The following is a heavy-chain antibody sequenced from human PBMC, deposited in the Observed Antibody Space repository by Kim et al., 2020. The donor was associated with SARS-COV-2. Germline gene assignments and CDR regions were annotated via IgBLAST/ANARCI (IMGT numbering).Heavy chain of an antibody. D-gene: IGHD3-10*01. J-gene: IGHJ4*02. CDR1: GFTFSSYG. CDR2: IWYDGSNK. CDR3: ARGKLSGSFDY. Sequence: GGSLRLSCAASGFTFSSYGMHWVRQAPGKGLEWVAVIWYDGSNKYYADSVKGRFTISRDNSKNTLYLQMNSLRAEDTAVYYCARGKLSGSFDYWGQGTLVTVSS. V-gene: IGHV3-33*01.